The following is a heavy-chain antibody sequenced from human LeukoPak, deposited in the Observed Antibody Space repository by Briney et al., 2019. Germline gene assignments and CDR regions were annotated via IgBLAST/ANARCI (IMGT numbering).Heavy chain of an antibody. D-gene: IGHD3-3*01. CDR3: AREAIRFLEWYGYYYYYMDV. J-gene: IGHJ6*03. CDR2: IIPIFGTA. CDR1: GGTFSSYA. V-gene: IGHV1-69*05. Sequence: SGKVSCKASGGTFSSYAISWVRQAPGQGLEWMGGIIPIFGTANYAQKFQGRVTITTDESTSTAYMELSSLRSEDTAVYYCAREAIRFLEWYGYYYYYMDVWGKGTTVTVSS.